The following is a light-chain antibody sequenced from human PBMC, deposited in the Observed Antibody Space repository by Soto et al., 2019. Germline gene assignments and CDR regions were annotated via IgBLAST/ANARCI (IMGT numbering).Light chain of an antibody. CDR3: QQYNTYST. CDR1: QSVSSN. Sequence: EIVMTQSPATLSLSPGERATLSCRASQSVSSNLAWYQQKPGQAPRLLIYGASTRATGIPARFSGSGSGTEFALTISSLKPDEFATYYCQQYNTYSTFGQGTRLEI. CDR2: GAS. J-gene: IGKJ5*01. V-gene: IGKV3D-15*01.